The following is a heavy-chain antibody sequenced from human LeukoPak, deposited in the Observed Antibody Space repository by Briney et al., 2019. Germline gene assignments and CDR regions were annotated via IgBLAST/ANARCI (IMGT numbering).Heavy chain of an antibody. CDR1: GFTFSSYW. Sequence: GGSLRLSGAASGFTFSSYWMHWVRQAPGKGLVWVSRINSDGSSTSYADSVKGRFTISRDNAKNTLYLQMNSLRAEDTAVYYCARPYGSGSSYYFDYWGQGTLVTVSS. J-gene: IGHJ4*02. CDR3: ARPYGSGSSYYFDY. CDR2: INSDGSST. V-gene: IGHV3-74*01. D-gene: IGHD3-10*01.